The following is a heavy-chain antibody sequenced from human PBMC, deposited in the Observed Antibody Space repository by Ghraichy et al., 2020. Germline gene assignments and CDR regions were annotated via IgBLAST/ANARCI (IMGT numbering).Heavy chain of an antibody. D-gene: IGHD6-13*01. V-gene: IGHV4-31*03. CDR1: GGSISSGGYY. Sequence: SETLSLTCTVSGGSISSGGYYWSWIRQHPGKGLEWIGYIYYSGSTYYNPSLKSRVTISVDTSKNQFSLKLSSVTAADTAVYYCARAPSYTPNKYSSSWYLDYWGQGTLVTVSS. CDR3: ARAPSYTPNKYSSSWYLDY. J-gene: IGHJ4*02. CDR2: IYYSGST.